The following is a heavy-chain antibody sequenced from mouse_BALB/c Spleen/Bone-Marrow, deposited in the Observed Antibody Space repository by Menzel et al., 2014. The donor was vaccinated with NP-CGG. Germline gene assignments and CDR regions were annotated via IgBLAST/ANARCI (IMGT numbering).Heavy chain of an antibody. CDR3: ARGGVRGGYWYFDV. J-gene: IGHJ1*01. CDR2: ILPGSGST. Sequence: QVHVKQSGAELMKPGASVKISCKATGYTFSSYWIEWVKQRPGHGLEWIGEILPGSGSTNYNEKIKGKATFTADTSSNTPYMQLSSLTSEDSSVYYCARGGVRGGYWYFDVWGAGTTVTVSS. V-gene: IGHV1-9*01. CDR1: GYTFSSYW. D-gene: IGHD2-14*01.